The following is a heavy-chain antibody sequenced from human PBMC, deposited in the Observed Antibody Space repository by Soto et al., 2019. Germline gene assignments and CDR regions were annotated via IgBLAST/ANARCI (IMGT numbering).Heavy chain of an antibody. D-gene: IGHD6-6*01. CDR2: IIPILGIA. V-gene: IGHV1-69*08. J-gene: IGHJ6*02. Sequence: QVQLVQSGAEVKKPGSSVKVSCKASGGTFSSYTISWVRQAPGQGLEWMGRIIPILGIANYAQKFQGRVTITADKSTSPAYMELSSLGSEDAAVYYCARDPSIGYYYGMDVWGQGTTVTVSS. CDR1: GGTFSSYT. CDR3: ARDPSIGYYYGMDV.